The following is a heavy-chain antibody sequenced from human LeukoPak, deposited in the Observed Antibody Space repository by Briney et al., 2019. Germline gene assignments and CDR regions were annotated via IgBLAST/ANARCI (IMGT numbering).Heavy chain of an antibody. D-gene: IGHD5-18*01. CDR3: AREKNRSLGYSYGLGY. Sequence: GASVKVSCKASGYTFTGYYIHWVRQAPGQGLEWMGWTNPNSGGTNYAQKFQGRVTMTRDTSISTAYMELSRLRSGDTAVYYCAREKNRSLGYSYGLGYWGQGTLVTVFS. V-gene: IGHV1-2*02. CDR2: TNPNSGGT. CDR1: GYTFTGYY. J-gene: IGHJ4*02.